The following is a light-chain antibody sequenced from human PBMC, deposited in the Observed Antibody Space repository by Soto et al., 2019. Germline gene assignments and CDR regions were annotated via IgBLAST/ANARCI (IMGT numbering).Light chain of an antibody. V-gene: IGKV3-15*01. CDR2: GAS. CDR1: QSVSSN. Sequence: EIVMTQSPATLSVSPGARAPLSCRARQSVSSNLAWYQQNPGQAPRLLIYGASSRATGIPVRFSGSGSGTEFTLTISSLQSEDFAVYYCQQYYTWPLTFGQGTRLEIK. J-gene: IGKJ5*01. CDR3: QQYYTWPLT.